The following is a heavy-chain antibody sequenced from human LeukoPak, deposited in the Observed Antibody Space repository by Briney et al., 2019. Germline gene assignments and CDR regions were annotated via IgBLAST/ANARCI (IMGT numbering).Heavy chain of an antibody. V-gene: IGHV1-2*02. CDR1: GYTFTGYY. D-gene: IGHD3-3*01. Sequence: ASVKVSCKASGYTFTGYYMHWVRQAPGQGLEWMGWINPNSGGTNYAQKFQGRVTMTRDTSTSTAYMELSRLRSDDTAVYYCARESSRGYDFWSGCYTDAFDIWGQGTMITVSS. CDR2: INPNSGGT. CDR3: ARESSRGYDFWSGCYTDAFDI. J-gene: IGHJ3*02.